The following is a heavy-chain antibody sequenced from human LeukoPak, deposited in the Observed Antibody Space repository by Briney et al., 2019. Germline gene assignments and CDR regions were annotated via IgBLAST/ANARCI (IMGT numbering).Heavy chain of an antibody. D-gene: IGHD6-19*01. J-gene: IGHJ4*02. CDR2: ISWNSGYI. Sequence: GGSLRLSCAASGFTFNNYAMHWVRQAPGKGLEWLSIISWNSGYIGYADSVKGRFTISRDNAKKSLDLQMNSLRAEDTAFYYCAKVRGTYSSGYFFDYWGQGTLVTVSS. CDR1: GFTFNNYA. V-gene: IGHV3-9*01. CDR3: AKVRGTYSSGYFFDY.